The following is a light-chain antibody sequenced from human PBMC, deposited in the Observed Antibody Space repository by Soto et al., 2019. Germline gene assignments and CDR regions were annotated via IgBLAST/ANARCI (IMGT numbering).Light chain of an antibody. V-gene: IGKV3-15*01. CDR1: QRFSSN. Sequence: EIVMTQSPATLSVSPGERATLSCRASQRFSSNFAGYQQKPGQAPRLLIYGASPRHTGIPARFSASGSGKEFTLTISSLQSEDFAVYYCQQYNNWPPLTFGGGTKVEIK. J-gene: IGKJ4*01. CDR2: GAS. CDR3: QQYNNWPPLT.